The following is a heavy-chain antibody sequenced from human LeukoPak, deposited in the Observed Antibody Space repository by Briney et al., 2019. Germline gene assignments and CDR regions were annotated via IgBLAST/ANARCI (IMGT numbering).Heavy chain of an antibody. Sequence: ASVKVSCKASGYTFTSYGISWVRQAPGQGLEWMGWISAYNGNTNYAQKLQGRVTMTTDTSTSTAYMELRSLRSDDTAVYYCARDRPTAHYDSSGYPDYWGQGTLVTASS. CDR1: GYTFTSYG. V-gene: IGHV1-18*01. D-gene: IGHD3-22*01. J-gene: IGHJ4*02. CDR2: ISAYNGNT. CDR3: ARDRPTAHYDSSGYPDY.